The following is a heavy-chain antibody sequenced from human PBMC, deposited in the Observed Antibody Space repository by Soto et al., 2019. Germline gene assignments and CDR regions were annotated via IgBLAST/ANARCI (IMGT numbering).Heavy chain of an antibody. CDR1: GFTFSSYW. CDR3: ARVYYDYIWGSYRSDDAFDI. J-gene: IGHJ3*02. CDR2: IKQDGSEK. D-gene: IGHD3-16*02. V-gene: IGHV3-7*01. Sequence: GGSLRLSCAASGFTFSSYWMSWVRQAPGKGLEWVANIKQDGSEKYYVDSVKGRFTISRDNAKNSLYLQMNSLRAEDTAVYYCARVYYDYIWGSYRSDDAFDIWGQGTMVTVSS.